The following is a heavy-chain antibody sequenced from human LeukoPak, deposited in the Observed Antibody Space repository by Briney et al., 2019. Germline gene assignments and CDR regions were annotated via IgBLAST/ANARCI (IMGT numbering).Heavy chain of an antibody. Sequence: ASVKVSCKASGYTFTSYDINWVRQATRQGLEWMGWMNPNSGNTGYAQKFQGRVTMTRNTSISTAYMELSSLRSEDTAVYYCARDIGSSWPIDYWGQGTLVTVSS. CDR1: GYTFTSYD. CDR2: MNPNSGNT. J-gene: IGHJ4*02. V-gene: IGHV1-8*01. CDR3: ARDIGSSWPIDY. D-gene: IGHD6-13*01.